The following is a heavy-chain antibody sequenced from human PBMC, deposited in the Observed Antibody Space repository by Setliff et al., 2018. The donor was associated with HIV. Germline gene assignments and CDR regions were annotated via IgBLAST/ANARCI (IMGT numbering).Heavy chain of an antibody. CDR1: GASIRGHY. CDR2: IYYSGNT. V-gene: IGHV4-59*08. D-gene: IGHD3-22*01. J-gene: IGHJ3*02. Sequence: SDTLSLTCSVSGASIRGHYWSWIRQSPGKGLEWIGNIYYSGNTNYNPSFKSRVTISVDTSKNQFSLRVNSVTAADTAVYYCARSLVPSGYYYGRHAFDIWGQGTKVTVSS. CDR3: ARSLVPSGYYYGRHAFDI.